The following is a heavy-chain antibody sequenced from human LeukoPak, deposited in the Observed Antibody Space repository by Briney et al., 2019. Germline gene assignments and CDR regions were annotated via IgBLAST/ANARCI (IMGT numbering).Heavy chain of an antibody. D-gene: IGHD3-22*01. Sequence: SVKVSCKASGYTFTSYYMHWVRQAPGQGLEWMGRIIPILGIANYAQKFQGRVTITADKSTSTAYMELSSLRSEDTAAYYCARSRYYYDSSGPFDYWGQGTLVTVSS. V-gene: IGHV1-69*02. CDR3: ARSRYYYDSSGPFDY. CDR1: GYTFTSYY. J-gene: IGHJ4*02. CDR2: IIPILGIA.